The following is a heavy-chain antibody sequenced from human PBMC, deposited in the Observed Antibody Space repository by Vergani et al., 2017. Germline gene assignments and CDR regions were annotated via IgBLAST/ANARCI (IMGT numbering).Heavy chain of an antibody. CDR3: ARGVEYYDFWSGYY. D-gene: IGHD3-3*01. V-gene: IGHV3-30-3*01. Sequence: VQLVESGGGVVQPGRSLRLSCAASGFTFSSYAMHWVRQAPGKGLEWVAVISYDGSNKYYADSVKGRFTISRDNSKNTLYLQMNSLRAEDTAVYYCARGVEYYDFWSGYYWGQGTLVTVSS. CDR1: GFTFSSYA. J-gene: IGHJ4*02. CDR2: ISYDGSNK.